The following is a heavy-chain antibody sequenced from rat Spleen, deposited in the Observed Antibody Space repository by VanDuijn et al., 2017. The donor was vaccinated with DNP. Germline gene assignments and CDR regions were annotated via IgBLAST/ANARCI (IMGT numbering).Heavy chain of an antibody. V-gene: IGHV3-1*01. CDR3: TRRYDGTHYFGDY. Sequence: EMQLQESGPGLVKPSQSLSLTCSVTDYSITSDYWGWIRKFPGNKMEWIGHINYSGRPSYNPSLTGRISITRDTSKNQFFLQVNSVTSEDTATYYCTRRYDGTHYFGDYWGQGVMVTVSS. CDR2: INYSGRP. D-gene: IGHD1-12*02. CDR1: DYSITSDY. J-gene: IGHJ2*01.